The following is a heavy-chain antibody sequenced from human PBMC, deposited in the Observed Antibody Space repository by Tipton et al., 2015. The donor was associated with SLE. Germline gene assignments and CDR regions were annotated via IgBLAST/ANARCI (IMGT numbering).Heavy chain of an antibody. J-gene: IGHJ4*02. V-gene: IGHV4-34*01. CDR3: ASPGIVGALDY. CDR1: GGSFSDYY. D-gene: IGHD1-26*01. CDR2: INHSGST. Sequence: TLSLTCAVYGGSFSDYYWSWIRQPPGKGLEWIGEINHSGSTNYNPSLKSRVTISVDTSKNQFSLKLSSVTAADTAVYYCASPGIVGALDYWGQGTLATVSS.